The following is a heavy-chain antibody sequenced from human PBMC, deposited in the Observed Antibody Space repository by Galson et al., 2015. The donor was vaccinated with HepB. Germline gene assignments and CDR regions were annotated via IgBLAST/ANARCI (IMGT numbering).Heavy chain of an antibody. CDR1: GGSFSGYY. Sequence: SETLSLTCAVNGGSFSGYYWSWIRQPPGKGLEWIGEINHSGSTNYNPSLKSRVTISVDTSKNQFSLKLSSVTAADTAVYYCARARGGAAAGPFGGWGQGTLVTVSS. J-gene: IGHJ4*02. CDR2: INHSGST. D-gene: IGHD6-13*01. V-gene: IGHV4-34*01. CDR3: ARARGGAAAGPFGG.